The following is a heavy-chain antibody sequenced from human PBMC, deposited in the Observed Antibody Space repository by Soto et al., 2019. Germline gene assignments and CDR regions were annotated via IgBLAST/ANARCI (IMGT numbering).Heavy chain of an antibody. Sequence: GGSLRLSCAASGFSVSSNYMSWVRQAPGKGLEWVSVIYSGGSTYYADSVKGRFTISRDNSKNTLYLQMNSLRAEDTAVYYCCVQRGYQLLRKTSSWFDPWGQGTLVTVSS. CDR2: IYSGGST. J-gene: IGHJ5*02. D-gene: IGHD2-2*01. CDR3: CVQRGYQLLRKTSSWFDP. CDR1: GFSVSSNY. V-gene: IGHV3-53*01.